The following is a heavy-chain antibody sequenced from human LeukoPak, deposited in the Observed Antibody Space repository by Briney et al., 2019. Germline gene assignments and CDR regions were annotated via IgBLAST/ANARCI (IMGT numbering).Heavy chain of an antibody. Sequence: GASVKVSCKASGYTFTDYYIFWVRQAPGQGLEWMGWINPNSGGTNYAQKFQGRVTTTRDTSNSTAYMELSRLRSADTAVYYCARVRDGYPTFDYWGQGTLVTVSS. V-gene: IGHV1-2*02. CDR1: GYTFTDYY. CDR2: INPNSGGT. J-gene: IGHJ4*02. CDR3: ARVRDGYPTFDY. D-gene: IGHD5-24*01.